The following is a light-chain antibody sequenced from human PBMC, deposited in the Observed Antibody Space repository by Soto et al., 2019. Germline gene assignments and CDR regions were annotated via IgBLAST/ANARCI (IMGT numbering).Light chain of an antibody. Sequence: EIVMTQSPATLSVSPGETVTLSCRASQSVSSNLAWYQQKPGQAPRLLIYAVSTRATGIPARFSGSGSGTEFTLAISSLQSEDFAIYYCQQYNNWPPTFTFGQGTKLEIK. CDR2: AVS. CDR1: QSVSSN. CDR3: QQYNNWPPTFT. V-gene: IGKV3-15*01. J-gene: IGKJ2*01.